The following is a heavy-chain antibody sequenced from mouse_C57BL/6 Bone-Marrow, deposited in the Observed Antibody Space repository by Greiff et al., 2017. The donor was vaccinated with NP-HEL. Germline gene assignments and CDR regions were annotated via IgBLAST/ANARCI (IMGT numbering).Heavy chain of an antibody. CDR2: FYPGRGSI. CDR3: ARHEETVRNFDY. CDR1: GYTFTEYT. Sequence: QVHVKQSGAELVKPGASVKLSCKASGYTFTEYTIHWVKQRSGQGLEWIGWFYPGRGSITYNEKFKDKATLTADKSSSTVYMELSRLTSEDSAVYFCARHEETVRNFDYWGQGTTLTVSS. V-gene: IGHV1-62-2*01. D-gene: IGHD4-1*01. J-gene: IGHJ2*01.